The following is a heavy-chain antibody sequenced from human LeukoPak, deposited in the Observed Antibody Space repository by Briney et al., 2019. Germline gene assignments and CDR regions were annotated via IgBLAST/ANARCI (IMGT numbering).Heavy chain of an antibody. CDR1: GGSISSYY. CDR3: ARHDPYSSGWYSDY. J-gene: IGHJ4*02. D-gene: IGHD6-19*01. V-gene: IGHV4-4*07. CDR2: IYTSGST. Sequence: SETLSLTCTVSGGSISSYYWSWIRQPAGKGLEWIGRIYTSGSTNYNPSLKSRVTISVDTSKNQFSLKLSSVTAADTAVYYCARHDPYSSGWYSDYWGQGTLVTVSS.